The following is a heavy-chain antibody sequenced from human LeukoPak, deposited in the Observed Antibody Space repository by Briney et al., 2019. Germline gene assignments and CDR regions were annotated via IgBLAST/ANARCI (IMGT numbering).Heavy chain of an antibody. CDR2: IYYSGST. J-gene: IGHJ6*03. CDR3: ARVVSGGTYYYYYYMDV. D-gene: IGHD1-14*01. CDR1: GGSIRSTSYY. V-gene: IGHV4-39*07. Sequence: SETLSLTCTVSGGSIRSTSYYWGWIRQPPGKGLEWIGSIYYSGSTYYNPSLKSRVTISVDTSKNQFSLKLSSVTAADTAVYYCARVVSGGTYYYYYYMDVWGKGTTVTISS.